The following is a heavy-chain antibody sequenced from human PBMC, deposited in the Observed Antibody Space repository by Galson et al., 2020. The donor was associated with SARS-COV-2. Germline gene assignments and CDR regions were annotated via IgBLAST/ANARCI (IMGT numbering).Heavy chain of an antibody. CDR1: GFTFDDYA. D-gene: IGHD6-19*01. CDR3: AKDSHSSGWYGSLGDY. J-gene: IGHJ4*02. Sequence: GGSLRLSCAASGFTFDDYAMHWVRQAPGKGLEWVSGISWNSGSIGYADSVKGRFTISRDNAKNSLYLQMNSLRAEDTALYYCAKDSHSSGWYGSLGDYWGQGTLVTVSS. V-gene: IGHV3-9*01. CDR2: ISWNSGSI.